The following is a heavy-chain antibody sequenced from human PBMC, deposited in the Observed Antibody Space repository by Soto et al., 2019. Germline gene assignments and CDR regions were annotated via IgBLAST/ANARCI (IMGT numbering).Heavy chain of an antibody. V-gene: IGHV1-18*01. Sequence: GASVKVSCKACGDRIKRNGMGWARQDPGQGLEWMGWISTYNGDANYAQKLQGRVTLTTDTSTSTAYMELRSLRSDDTAVYYCAPHTLDTGMPSGYWVQGTLVTVSS. CDR1: GDRIKRNG. J-gene: IGHJ4*02. CDR2: ISTYNGDA. CDR3: APHTLDTGMPSGY. D-gene: IGHD5-18*01.